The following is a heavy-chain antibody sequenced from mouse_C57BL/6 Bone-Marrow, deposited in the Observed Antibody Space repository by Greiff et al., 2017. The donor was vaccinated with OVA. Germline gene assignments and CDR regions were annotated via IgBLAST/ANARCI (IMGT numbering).Heavy chain of an antibody. J-gene: IGHJ2*01. D-gene: IGHD2-1*01. V-gene: IGHV1-50*01. CDR3: AREGIYYGNYGNYFDY. Sequence: VKLQQPGAELVKPGASVKLSCKASGYTFTSYWMQWVKQRPGQGLEWIGEIDPSDSYTNYNQKFKGKATLTVDTSSSTAYMQRSSLTSEDSAVYYCAREGIYYGNYGNYFDYWGQGTTLTVSS. CDR2: IDPSDSYT. CDR1: GYTFTSYW.